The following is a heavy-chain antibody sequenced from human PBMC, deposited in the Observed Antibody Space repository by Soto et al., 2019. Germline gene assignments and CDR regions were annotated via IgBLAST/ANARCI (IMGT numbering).Heavy chain of an antibody. V-gene: IGHV4-31*03. J-gene: IGHJ3*02. CDR2: IYYSGST. D-gene: IGHD1-26*01. CDR3: ARPFGAIDAFDI. Sequence: PSETLSLTCTVSGGSISSGGYYWGWIRQHPGKGLEWIGYIYYSGSTYYNPSLKSRVTISVDTSKNQFSLKLSSVTAADTAVYYCARPFGAIDAFDIWGQGTMVTVSS. CDR1: GGSISSGGYY.